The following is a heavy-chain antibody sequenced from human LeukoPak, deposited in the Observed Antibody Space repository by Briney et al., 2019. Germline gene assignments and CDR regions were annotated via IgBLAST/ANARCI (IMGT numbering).Heavy chain of an antibody. V-gene: IGHV4-39*01. D-gene: IGHD3-3*01. CDR2: IYYSGST. Sequence: PSETLSLTCTVSGGSISSSSYYWGWIRQPPGKGLEWIGSIYYSGSTYYNPSLKSRVTISVDTSKNQFSLKLSSVTAADTAVYYCARRHLEVTIFGVVISHFDYWGQGTLVTVSS. J-gene: IGHJ4*02. CDR3: ARRHLEVTIFGVVISHFDY. CDR1: GGSISSSSYY.